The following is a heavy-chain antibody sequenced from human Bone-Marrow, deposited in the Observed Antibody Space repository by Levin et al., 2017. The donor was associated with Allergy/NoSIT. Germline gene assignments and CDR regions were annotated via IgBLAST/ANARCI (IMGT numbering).Heavy chain of an antibody. CDR2: IRSKAYRGTA. V-gene: IGHV3-49*03. Sequence: GGSLRLSCTASGFTFNDYLISWFRQAPGKGLEWVGFIRSKAYRGTAMYAASVEGRFTVSRDDSKSIAYLQMNSLKTEDTAVYYCARGGLLVAADITWAWFDPWGQGTLVTVSS. J-gene: IGHJ5*02. CDR1: GFTFNDYL. D-gene: IGHD1-26*01. CDR3: ARGGLLVAADITWAWFDP.